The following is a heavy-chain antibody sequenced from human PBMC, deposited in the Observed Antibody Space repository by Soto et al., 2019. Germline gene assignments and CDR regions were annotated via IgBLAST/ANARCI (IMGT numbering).Heavy chain of an antibody. CDR2: IYYSGST. CDR3: AINRRGYSGYDFNYIWGSYRYGSRAFDI. V-gene: IGHV4-39*01. CDR1: GGSISSSSYY. D-gene: IGHD3-16*02. J-gene: IGHJ3*02. Sequence: PSETLSLTCIVSGGSISSSSYYWGWIRQPPGKGLEWIGSIYYSGSTYYNPSLKSRVSISVDTSKNQFSLKLSSVTAADTAVYYCAINRRGYSGYDFNYIWGSYRYGSRAFDIWGQGTMVTVSS.